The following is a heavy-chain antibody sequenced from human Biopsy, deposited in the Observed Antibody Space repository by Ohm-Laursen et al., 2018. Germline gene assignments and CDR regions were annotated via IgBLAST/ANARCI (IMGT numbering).Heavy chain of an antibody. D-gene: IGHD3-16*01. V-gene: IGHV1-18*01. CDR2: VSTYNGNT. Sequence: ASVKVSCNGSGYIFTSFGVSWVRQAPGHGLEWMGWVSTYNGNTEYEQKFQGRVTMTTDTSANTAYMELRSLRSDDTAVYFCARVREGGLLDYWGQGILVTVPS. CDR3: ARVREGGLLDY. J-gene: IGHJ4*02. CDR1: GYIFTSFG.